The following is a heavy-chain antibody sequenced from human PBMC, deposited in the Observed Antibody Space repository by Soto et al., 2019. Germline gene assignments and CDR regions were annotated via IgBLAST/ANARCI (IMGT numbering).Heavy chain of an antibody. CDR1: IYPFSSYG. CDR2: ISYDGSNK. Sequence: PGGSLKLSFAASIYPFSSYGMHWVRQAPGKGLEWVAVISYDGSNKYYADSVKGRFTISRDNSKNTLYLQMNSLRAEDTAVYYCAKVDTAMVTPYYYGMDVWGQGTTVTVSS. CDR3: AKVDTAMVTPYYYGMDV. V-gene: IGHV3-30*18. D-gene: IGHD5-18*01. J-gene: IGHJ6*02.